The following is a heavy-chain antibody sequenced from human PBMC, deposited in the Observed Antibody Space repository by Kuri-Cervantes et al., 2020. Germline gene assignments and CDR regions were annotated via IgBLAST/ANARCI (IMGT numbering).Heavy chain of an antibody. D-gene: IGHD4-17*01. J-gene: IGHJ3*02. CDR2: INPNSGGT. CDR1: GYTFTSYG. Sequence: ASVKVSCKASGYTFTSYGISWVRQAPGQGLEWMGWINPNSGGTNYAQKFQGWVTMTRDTSISTAYMELSRLRSDDTAVYYCARGVPLYGDYVGAFDIWGQGTMVTVSS. V-gene: IGHV1-2*04. CDR3: ARGVPLYGDYVGAFDI.